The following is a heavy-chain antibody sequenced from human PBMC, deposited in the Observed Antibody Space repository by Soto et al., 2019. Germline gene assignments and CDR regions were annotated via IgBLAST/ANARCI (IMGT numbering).Heavy chain of an antibody. CDR3: AKGDYYDSSGYYYH. CDR2: ISYDGSNK. Sequence: QVQLVESGGGVVQPGRSLRLSCAASGFTFSSYGMHWVRQAPGKGLEWVAVISYDGSNKYYADSVKGRFTISRDNSKNTLYLQMNSLRAEDTAVYYCAKGDYYDSSGYYYHWGQGTLVTVSS. D-gene: IGHD3-22*01. J-gene: IGHJ5*02. CDR1: GFTFSSYG. V-gene: IGHV3-30*18.